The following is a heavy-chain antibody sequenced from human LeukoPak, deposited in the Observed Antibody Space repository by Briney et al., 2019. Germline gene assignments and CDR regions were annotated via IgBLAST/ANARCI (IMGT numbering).Heavy chain of an antibody. J-gene: IGHJ6*02. CDR2: ISGSGGST. Sequence: PGRSLRLSCAASRFTFSSYAMTWVRQAPGKGLEWVSAISGSGGSTYYADSVRGRFTISRDNSKNMLYLQMNSLRAEDTAVYYCAKDRGDYVHYYYAMDVWGQGTTVTVSS. CDR3: AKDRGDYVHYYYAMDV. V-gene: IGHV3-23*01. D-gene: IGHD4-17*01. CDR1: RFTFSSYA.